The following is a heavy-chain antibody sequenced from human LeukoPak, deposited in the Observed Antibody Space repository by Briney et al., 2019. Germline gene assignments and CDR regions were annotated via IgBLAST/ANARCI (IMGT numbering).Heavy chain of an antibody. CDR2: ISWHSENI. D-gene: IGHD2-8*01. Sequence: GGSLRLSCAASGFTFGKSAMHWVRQAPEKGLEWVSSISWHSENIDYADSVKGRFTISRDNAKNSLYVQMNSLRVEDTAIYYCAKEGSDCTNGICRYFDSWGPGTLVTVSS. CDR3: AKEGSDCTNGICRYFDS. V-gene: IGHV3-9*01. J-gene: IGHJ4*02. CDR1: GFTFGKSA.